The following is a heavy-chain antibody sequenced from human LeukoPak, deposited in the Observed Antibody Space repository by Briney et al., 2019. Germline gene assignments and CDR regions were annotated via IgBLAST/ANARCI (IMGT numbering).Heavy chain of an antibody. V-gene: IGHV3-23*01. CDR1: GFTFSSYA. D-gene: IGHD3-10*02. Sequence: GSLRLSCAASGFTFSSYAMSWVRQAPGKGLEWVSAIRGSGDRTHYADSVKGRFTISRDNSKNTLYLQMNSLRAEDTAVYYCAKDTYGLARVTLVGGDYWGQGTLVTVSS. CDR3: AKDTYGLARVTLVGGDY. CDR2: IRGSGDRT. J-gene: IGHJ4*02.